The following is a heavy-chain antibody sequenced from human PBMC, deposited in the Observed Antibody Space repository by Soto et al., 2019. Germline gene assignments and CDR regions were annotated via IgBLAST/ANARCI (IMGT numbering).Heavy chain of an antibody. CDR2: IHSGGST. J-gene: IGHJ4*02. V-gene: IGHV3-66*01. CDR3: ARGSWRDGYNY. D-gene: IGHD5-12*01. CDR1: GFTVSSNY. Sequence: PGGSLRLSCAASGFTVSSNYMSWVRQAPGKGLEWVSVIHSGGSTYYADSVKGRFTISRDNSKNTLYLQMNSLRAEDTAVYYCARGSWRDGYNYRGQGTLVTVSS.